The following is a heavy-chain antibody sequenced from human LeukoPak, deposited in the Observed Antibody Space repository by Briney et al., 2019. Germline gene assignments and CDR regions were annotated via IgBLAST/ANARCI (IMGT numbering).Heavy chain of an antibody. J-gene: IGHJ3*02. CDR2: IYYSGST. V-gene: IGHV4-39*01. CDR3: ARSAVVTIFGVADDAFDI. CDR1: GGSISSSSYY. D-gene: IGHD3-3*01. Sequence: SETLSLTCTVSGGSISSSSYYWGWIRQPPGKGLEWIGSIYYSGSTYYNPSLKSRVTISVDTSKNQFSLKLSSVTAADTAVYYCARSAVVTIFGVADDAFDIWGQGTMVTVSS.